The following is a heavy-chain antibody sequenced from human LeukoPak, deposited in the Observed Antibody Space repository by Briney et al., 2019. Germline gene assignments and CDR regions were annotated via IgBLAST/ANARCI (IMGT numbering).Heavy chain of an antibody. CDR3: AKSNGYGLIDI. D-gene: IGHD3-10*01. J-gene: IGHJ3*02. Sequence: SETLSLTCTVSGGSISSYYWSWIRQPAGKGLEWIGRIYTSGSTNYNPSLKSRVTISLDTSRNQFSLKLNSVTAADTAVYYCAKSNGYGLIDIWGQGTMVTVSS. CDR1: GGSISSYY. CDR2: IYTSGST. V-gene: IGHV4-4*07.